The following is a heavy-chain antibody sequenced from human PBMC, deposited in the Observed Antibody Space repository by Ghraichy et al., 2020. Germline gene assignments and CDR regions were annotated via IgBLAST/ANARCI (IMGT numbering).Heavy chain of an antibody. D-gene: IGHD6-19*01. V-gene: IGHV3-30-3*01. CDR1: GFTFSSYA. Sequence: GGSLRLSCAASGFTFSSYAMHWVRQAPGKGLEWVAVISYDGSNKYYADSMKGRFTISRDNSKNTLYLQMNSLRAEDTAVYYCARALVAGTTYFDYWGQGTLVTVSS. CDR3: ARALVAGTTYFDY. CDR2: ISYDGSNK. J-gene: IGHJ4*02.